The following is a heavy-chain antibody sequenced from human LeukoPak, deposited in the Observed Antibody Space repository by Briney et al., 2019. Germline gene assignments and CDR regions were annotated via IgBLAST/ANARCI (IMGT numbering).Heavy chain of an antibody. Sequence: SETLSLTCTVSGGSISSGDYYWSWIRQPPGKGLEWLGYIYYSGSTYYNPSLKSRVTISVDTSKNQFSLKLSSVTAADTAVYYCARANYDSSGYYQYYFDYWGQGTLVTVSS. CDR1: GGSISSGDYY. CDR3: ARANYDSSGYYQYYFDY. CDR2: IYYSGST. D-gene: IGHD3-22*01. V-gene: IGHV4-30-4*01. J-gene: IGHJ4*02.